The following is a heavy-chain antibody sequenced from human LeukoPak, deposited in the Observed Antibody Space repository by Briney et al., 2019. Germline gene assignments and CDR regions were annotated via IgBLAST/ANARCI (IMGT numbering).Heavy chain of an antibody. CDR1: GFTFSDYY. Sequence: GGSLRLSCAASGFTFSDYYMSWIRQAPGKGLEWLSYISTSGSSIYYADSVKGRFTISRDNAKNSLYLQMNSLRAEDGAVYYCARARGYSGYAVYFDYWGQGTLVTVSS. CDR3: ARARGYSGYAVYFDY. D-gene: IGHD5-12*01. V-gene: IGHV3-11*01. J-gene: IGHJ4*02. CDR2: ISTSGSSI.